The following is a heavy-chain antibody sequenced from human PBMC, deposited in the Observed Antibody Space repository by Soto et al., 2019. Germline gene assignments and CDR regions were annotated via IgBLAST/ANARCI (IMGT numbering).Heavy chain of an antibody. V-gene: IGHV3-30*18. CDR2: ISYDGINK. J-gene: IGHJ4*02. CDR3: AKDGVSGWSDYFSDY. CDR1: GFTFSSFA. D-gene: IGHD6-19*01. Sequence: QVQLVESGGGVVQPGRSLRLSCAASGFTFSSFAMHWVRRAPGKGLECVALISYDGINKYYADSVKGRFTVSRDSSKSTLYLQMNSLRAEDTAVYYCAKDGVSGWSDYFSDYWGQGTLVTVSS.